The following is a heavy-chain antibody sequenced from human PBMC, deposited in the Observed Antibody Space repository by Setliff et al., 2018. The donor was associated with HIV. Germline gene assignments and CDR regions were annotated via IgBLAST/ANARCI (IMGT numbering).Heavy chain of an antibody. J-gene: IGHJ4*02. CDR1: GLTFSSYD. D-gene: IGHD3-16*01. Sequence: PGGSLRLSCAASGLTFSSYDMHWVRQAAGKGLEWVSGIGRGGDTYYLGSVKGRFTISRENAKNSLYLQMNSLTAGDTAVYYCARDRAYASFDYWGQGALVTVSS. CDR2: IGRGGDT. CDR3: ARDRAYASFDY. V-gene: IGHV3-13*01.